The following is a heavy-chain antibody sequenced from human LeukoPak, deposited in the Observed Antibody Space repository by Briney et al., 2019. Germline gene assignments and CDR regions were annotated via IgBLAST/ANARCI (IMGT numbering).Heavy chain of an antibody. D-gene: IGHD2-21*02. CDR2: MNPNSGNT. J-gene: IGHJ6*02. CDR1: GYTFTSYD. V-gene: IGHV1-8*01. CDR3: ARERDGYCGGDCYYYYGMDV. Sequence: GASVKVSCKASGYTFTSYDINWVRQATGQGLEWMGWMNPNSGNTGYAQKFQGRVTMTRNTSISTAYMELSSLRAEDTALYYCARERDGYCGGDCYYYYGMDVWGQGTTVTVSS.